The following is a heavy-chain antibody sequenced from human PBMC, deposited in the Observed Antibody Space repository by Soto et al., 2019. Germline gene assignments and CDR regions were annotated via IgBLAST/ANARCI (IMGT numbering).Heavy chain of an antibody. Sequence: KQSQTLSLTCAISGDSVSSNSAASNWIRQSPSRGLEWLGRTYYRSKWYNDYAVSVKSRITINPVTSKNQFSLQLNSVTPEETVVYYWARDGSGIAAAEAYFQHWGQGTLVTVSS. D-gene: IGHD6-13*01. J-gene: IGHJ1*01. CDR3: ARDGSGIAAAEAYFQH. V-gene: IGHV6-1*01. CDR2: TYYRSKWYN. CDR1: GDSVSSNSAA.